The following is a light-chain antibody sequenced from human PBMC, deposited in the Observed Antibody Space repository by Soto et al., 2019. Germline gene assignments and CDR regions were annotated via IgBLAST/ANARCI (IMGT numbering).Light chain of an antibody. CDR3: QKYNSFSVYS. J-gene: IGKJ2*03. Sequence: DIQMTQSPSTLSASVGDRVTITCRASQSISTSLAWYQQKPGKAPKPLIYKASNSESGVPSRFSGRGSGTEFTLTISSLQPDDFATYYCQKYNSFSVYSFGQGTKVDIK. V-gene: IGKV1-5*03. CDR2: KAS. CDR1: QSISTS.